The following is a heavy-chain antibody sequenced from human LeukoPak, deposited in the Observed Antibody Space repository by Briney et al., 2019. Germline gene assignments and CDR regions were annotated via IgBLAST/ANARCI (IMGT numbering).Heavy chain of an antibody. V-gene: IGHV4-39*07. CDR2: IYYSGST. J-gene: IGHJ5*02. Sequence: SETLSLTCTVSGGSISSSSYYWGWIRQPPGKGLEWIGSIYYSGSTYYNPSLKSRVTISVDTSKNQFSLKLSSVTAADTAIYYCARGRDWFDPWGQGTLVTVSS. CDR3: ARGRDWFDP. CDR1: GGSISSSSYY.